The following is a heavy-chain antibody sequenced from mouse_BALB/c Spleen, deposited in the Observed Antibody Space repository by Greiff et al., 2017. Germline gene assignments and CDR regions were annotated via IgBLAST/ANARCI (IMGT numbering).Heavy chain of an antibody. J-gene: IGHJ1*01. CDR3: ARNFPDYYGSSYWYFDV. D-gene: IGHD1-1*01. V-gene: IGHV2-6-7*01. CDR1: GFSLTGYG. CDR2: IWGDGST. Sequence: QVQLKQSGPGLVAPSQSLSITCTVSGFSLTGYGVNWVRQPPGKGLEWLGMIWGDGSTDYNSALKSRLSISKDNSKSQVFLKMNSLQTDDTARYYCARNFPDYYGSSYWYFDVWGAGTTVTVSS.